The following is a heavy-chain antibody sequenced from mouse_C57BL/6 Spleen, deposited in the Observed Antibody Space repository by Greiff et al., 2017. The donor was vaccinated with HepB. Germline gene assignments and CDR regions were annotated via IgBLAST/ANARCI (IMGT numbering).Heavy chain of an antibody. V-gene: IGHV1-52*01. D-gene: IGHD2-2*01. CDR2: IDPSDSET. Sequence: QVQLQQSGAELVRPGSSVKLSCKASGYTFTSYWMHWVKQRPIQGLEWIGNIDPSDSETHYNQKFKDKATLTVDKSSSTAYMQLSSLTSEDSAVYYCARWGYGYEPYYFDYWGQGTTLTVSS. CDR1: GYTFTSYW. J-gene: IGHJ2*01. CDR3: ARWGYGYEPYYFDY.